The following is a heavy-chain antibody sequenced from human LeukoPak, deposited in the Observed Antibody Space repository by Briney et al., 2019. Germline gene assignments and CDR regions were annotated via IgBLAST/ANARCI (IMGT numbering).Heavy chain of an antibody. V-gene: IGHV3-21*01. D-gene: IGHD2/OR15-2a*01. J-gene: IGHJ4*02. CDR2: ISSSSSYI. Sequence: GGSLRLSCAASGFTFDDYGMSWVRQAPGKGLEWVSSISSSSSYIYYADSVKGRFTISRDNAKNSLYLQMNSLRAEDTAVYYCARDPNSGSPDYWGQGTLVTVSS. CDR1: GFTFDDYG. CDR3: ARDPNSGSPDY.